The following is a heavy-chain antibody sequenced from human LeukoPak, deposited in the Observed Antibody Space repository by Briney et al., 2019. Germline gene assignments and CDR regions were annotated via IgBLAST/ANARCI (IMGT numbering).Heavy chain of an antibody. CDR1: GFTFSDYY. D-gene: IGHD3-3*01. CDR2: ISSSGSTI. V-gene: IGHV3-11*04. CDR3: AREVFAPGTRDLEN. Sequence: PGGSLRLSCAASGFTFSDYYMSWIRQAPGKGLEWVSYISSSGSTIYYADSVKGGFTISRDNAKNSLYLQMNSLRAEDTAVYYCAREVFAPGTRDLENWGQGTLVTVSS. J-gene: IGHJ4*02.